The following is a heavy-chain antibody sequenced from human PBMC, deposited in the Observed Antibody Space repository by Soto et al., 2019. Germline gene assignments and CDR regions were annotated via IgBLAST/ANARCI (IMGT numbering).Heavy chain of an antibody. D-gene: IGHD3-3*01. CDR2: INLNGGST. J-gene: IGHJ6*02. CDR1: GFTFDDYG. CDR3: AKARTYYDFWSGYDYYYYGMDV. V-gene: IGHV3-20*04. Sequence: GGSLRLSCAASGFTFDDYGMSWVRQAPGKGLEWISFINLNGGSTGYADSVKGRFTISRDNAKNTLYLQMNSLRAEDMAVYYCAKARTYYDFWSGYDYYYYGMDVWGQGTTVTVSS.